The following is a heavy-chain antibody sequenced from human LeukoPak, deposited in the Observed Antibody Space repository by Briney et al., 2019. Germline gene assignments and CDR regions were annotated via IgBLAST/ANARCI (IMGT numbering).Heavy chain of an antibody. CDR1: GDSISSYY. CDR3: ASTRVVAATLYYFDY. Sequence: SETLSLTCTVSGDSISSYYWSWIRRPAGKGLEWIGRIYTSGSTNYNPSLKSRVTMSVDTSKNQFSLKLSSVTAADTAVYYCASTRVVAATLYYFDYWGQGTLVTVSS. CDR2: IYTSGST. V-gene: IGHV4-4*07. J-gene: IGHJ4*02. D-gene: IGHD2-15*01.